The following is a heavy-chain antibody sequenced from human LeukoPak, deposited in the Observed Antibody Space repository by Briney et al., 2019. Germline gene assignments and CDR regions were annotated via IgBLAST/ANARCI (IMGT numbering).Heavy chain of an antibody. Sequence: GASVKVSCKASGYTFTSYGISWVRQAPGQGLEWMGWISAYNGNTNYAQKLQGRVTMTTDTSTSTAYMELRSLRSDDTAVYYCARDQQQLYTPNWFDPWGQGTLVTVSS. CDR2: ISAYNGNT. J-gene: IGHJ5*02. CDR1: GYTFTSYG. CDR3: ARDQQQLYTPNWFDP. D-gene: IGHD6-13*01. V-gene: IGHV1-18*01.